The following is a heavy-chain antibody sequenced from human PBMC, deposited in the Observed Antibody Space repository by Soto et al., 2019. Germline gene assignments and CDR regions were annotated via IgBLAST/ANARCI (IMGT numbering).Heavy chain of an antibody. CDR1: GGSFSGYY. Sequence: SETLSLTCAVYGGSFSGYYWSWIRQPPGKGLEWIGEINHSGSTYYNPSLKSRVTISVDTSKNQFSLSVSSVTAADTAVYYCARAPETTPIVRVVVPYFFDSCGQGTLVTVSS. J-gene: IGHJ4*02. CDR2: INHSGST. V-gene: IGHV4-34*01. CDR3: ARAPETTPIVRVVVPYFFDS. D-gene: IGHD3-16*02.